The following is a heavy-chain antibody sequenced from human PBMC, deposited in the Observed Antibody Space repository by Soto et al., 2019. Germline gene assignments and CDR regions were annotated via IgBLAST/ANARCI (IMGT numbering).Heavy chain of an antibody. V-gene: IGHV4-4*07. CDR2: IYTSGST. J-gene: IGHJ5*02. CDR1: GGSISSYY. CDR3: ARVRYSSGWGQNWFDP. Sequence: PSETLSLTCTVSGGSISSYYWSWIRQPAGKGLEWIGRIYTSGSTNYNPSLKSRVTMSVDTSKNQFSLKLSSVTAADTAVYYCARVRYSSGWGQNWFDPWGQGTLVTVSS. D-gene: IGHD6-19*01.